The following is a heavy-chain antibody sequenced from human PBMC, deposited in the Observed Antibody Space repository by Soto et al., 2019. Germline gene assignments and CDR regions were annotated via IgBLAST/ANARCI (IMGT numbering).Heavy chain of an antibody. CDR1: GFSLSTSGMC. V-gene: IGHV2-70*11. CDR3: IQSRCGGDCLQSYASYYYYGMDV. Sequence: GSGPTLVNPKQTLTLACTFSGFSLSTSGMCVSWIRQPPGKALEWLARIDWDDDKYYSTSLKTRLTISKDTSKNQVVLTMTNMEPVDTATYYCIQSRCGGDCLQSYASYYYYGMDVWGQGTTVTVSS. D-gene: IGHD2-21*02. CDR2: IDWDDDK. J-gene: IGHJ6*01.